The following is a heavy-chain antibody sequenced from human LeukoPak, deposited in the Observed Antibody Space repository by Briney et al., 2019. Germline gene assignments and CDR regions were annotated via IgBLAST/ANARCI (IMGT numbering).Heavy chain of an antibody. CDR2: INTHTGNP. J-gene: IGHJ4*02. CDR3: ATKPYTGYDFNY. CDR1: VYTFSNYA. V-gene: IGHV7-4-1*02. Sequence: AASVKVSCKASVYTFSNYAMHWVRQAPAQGLEWMGWINTHTGNPAYGQGFTGRFVFSLDTSVSTAYLQINSLEAEDTAVYFCATKPYTGYDFNYWGQGTLVTVSS. D-gene: IGHD5-12*01.